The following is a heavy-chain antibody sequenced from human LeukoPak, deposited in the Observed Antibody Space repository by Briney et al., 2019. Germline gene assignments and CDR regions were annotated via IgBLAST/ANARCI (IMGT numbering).Heavy chain of an antibody. CDR3: AKDAYYGSGSPYYFDY. J-gene: IGHJ4*02. D-gene: IGHD3-10*01. Sequence: GGSLRLSCAASGFTFSYYALSWVRQAPGKGLEWVSGISGSGGATYYADSVKGRFTISRDNSKNTLYVQMNSLRAEDTAVYYCAKDAYYGSGSPYYFDYWGQGTQVTVSS. V-gene: IGHV3-23*01. CDR1: GFTFSYYA. CDR2: ISGSGGAT.